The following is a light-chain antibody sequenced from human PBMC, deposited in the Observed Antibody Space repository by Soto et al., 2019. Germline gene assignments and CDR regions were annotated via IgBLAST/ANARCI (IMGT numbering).Light chain of an antibody. J-gene: IGLJ2*01. CDR3: QSYDSSLSGSV. CDR1: SSNIGAGYD. V-gene: IGLV1-40*01. Sequence: QSVLTQPPSVSGAPGQGVTISCTGSSSNIGAGYDVHWYQQLPGTAPKLLIYGNSNRPSGVPDRFSGSKSGTSASLAITGLQAEYEADYYCQSYDSSLSGSVFGGGTQLTVL. CDR2: GNS.